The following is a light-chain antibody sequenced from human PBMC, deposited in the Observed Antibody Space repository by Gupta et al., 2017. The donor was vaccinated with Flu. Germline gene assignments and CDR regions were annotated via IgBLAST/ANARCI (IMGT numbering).Light chain of an antibody. CDR1: QSGRNF. CDR2: DVF. V-gene: IGKV3-11*01. CDR3: QLSSA. J-gene: IGKJ4*01. Sequence: SLSPGESANLASRASQSGRNFLAWYQQKPGQSPRLLIYDVFNRATGIPARFSGSGSGTDFILTISSLEPEDFAVYYCQLSSAFGGGTKVEI.